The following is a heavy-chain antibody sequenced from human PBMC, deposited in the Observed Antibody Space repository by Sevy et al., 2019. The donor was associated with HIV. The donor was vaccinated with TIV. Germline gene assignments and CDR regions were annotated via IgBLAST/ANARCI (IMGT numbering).Heavy chain of an antibody. CDR2: INSDGSST. CDR3: VRQRGDTVVLPDVVADYGLVV. V-gene: IGHV3-74*01. J-gene: IGHJ6*02. Sequence: GGSLRLSCAASGLTFSSYWMHWVRQAPGKGLVWVSRINSDGSSTSYADSVKGRFTISRDNAKNTLYLQMNSLRAEDTAVYYWVRQRGDTVVLPDVVADYGLVVWGQGTTVTVSS. CDR1: GLTFSSYW. D-gene: IGHD2-2*01.